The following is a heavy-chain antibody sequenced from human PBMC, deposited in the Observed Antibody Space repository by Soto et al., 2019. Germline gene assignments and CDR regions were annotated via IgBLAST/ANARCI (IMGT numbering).Heavy chain of an antibody. J-gene: IGHJ6*03. CDR1: GFTFSSYG. D-gene: IGHD3-10*01. CDR2: ISYDGSNK. CDR3: AKDALYYYGSGTGYYYYYMDV. V-gene: IGHV3-30*18. Sequence: GGSLRLSCAASGFTFSSYGMHWVRQAPGKGLEWVAVISYDGSNKYYADSVKGRFTISRDNSKNTLYLQMNSLRAEDTAVYYCAKDALYYYGSGTGYYYYYMDVWGKGTTVTVSS.